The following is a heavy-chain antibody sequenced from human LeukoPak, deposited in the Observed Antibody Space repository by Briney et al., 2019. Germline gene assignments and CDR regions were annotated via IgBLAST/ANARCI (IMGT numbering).Heavy chain of an antibody. CDR2: INHSGST. CDR3: ARGRPHGDLGY. V-gene: IGHV4-34*01. J-gene: IGHJ4*02. CDR1: GGSFSGYY. D-gene: IGHD4-17*01. Sequence: SETLSLTCAVYGGSFSGYYWSWIRQPPGKGLEWIGEINHSGSTNYNPSLKSRVTISVDTSKNQFSLKLSSVTAADTAVYYFARGRPHGDLGYWGQGTLVTVSS.